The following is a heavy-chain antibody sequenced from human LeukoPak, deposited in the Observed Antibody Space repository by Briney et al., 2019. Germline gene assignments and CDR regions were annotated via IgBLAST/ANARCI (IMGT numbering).Heavy chain of an antibody. V-gene: IGHV3-11*05. CDR1: GFTVSDYY. J-gene: IGHJ4*02. Sequence: GGSLRLSCAASGFTVSDYYMSWIRQAPGKGLEWVSHISSSGHYTKYADSVRGRFTISRDNAKNSLDLQMNSLRAEDTAVYYCARDLGGEKGKFDYWGQGTLVTVSS. CDR3: ARDLGGEKGKFDY. CDR2: ISSSGHYT. D-gene: IGHD7-27*01.